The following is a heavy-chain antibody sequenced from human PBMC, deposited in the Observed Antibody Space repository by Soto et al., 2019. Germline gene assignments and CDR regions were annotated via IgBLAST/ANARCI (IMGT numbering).Heavy chain of an antibody. Sequence: EVQLAESGGGLVTPGGSLRLSCAASGFTFSNAWMSWVRQVPGKGLEWVGRIKSKTDGGTTDYVAPVKGRFTISRDDSKDALKLQRNSLNTEDTAVYYCTTAPREVGWLFPTTYYFDYWGQGTLVTVSS. CDR1: GFTFSNAW. J-gene: IGHJ4*02. D-gene: IGHD3-9*01. V-gene: IGHV3-15*01. CDR2: IKSKTDGGTT. CDR3: TTAPREVGWLFPTTYYFDY.